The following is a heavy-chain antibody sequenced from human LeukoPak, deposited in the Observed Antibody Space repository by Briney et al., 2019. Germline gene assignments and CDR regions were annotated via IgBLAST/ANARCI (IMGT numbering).Heavy chain of an antibody. V-gene: IGHV3-48*01. CDR3: ARDVYYDYVWGSYRPGVFDY. D-gene: IGHD3-16*02. Sequence: SLRLSCEASGFTFSSYSMNWVRQAPGKGLEGVSYISSSSSTIYYADSVKGRFTISRDNAKNSLYLQMNSLRAEDTAVYYCARDVYYDYVWGSYRPGVFDYWGQGTLVTVSS. CDR1: GFTFSSYS. J-gene: IGHJ4*02. CDR2: ISSSSSTI.